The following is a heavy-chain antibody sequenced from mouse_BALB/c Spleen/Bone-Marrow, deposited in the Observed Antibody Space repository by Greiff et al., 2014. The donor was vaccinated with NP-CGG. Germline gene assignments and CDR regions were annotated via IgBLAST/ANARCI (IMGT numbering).Heavy chain of an antibody. CDR1: GYPFTTYP. CDR2: FHPYDDDT. Sequence: VQLQQSGAELVKPGASVKMSCKAFGYPFTTYPIEWMRQYHGKNLEWIGNFHPYDDDTKYNEPFKGKAKLTVDKSSTTVSLELSRLTSDNSAVYYCARGAYGLFDYWGQGTTLTVSS. V-gene: IGHV1-47*01. D-gene: IGHD6-5*01. CDR3: ARGAYGLFDY. J-gene: IGHJ2*01.